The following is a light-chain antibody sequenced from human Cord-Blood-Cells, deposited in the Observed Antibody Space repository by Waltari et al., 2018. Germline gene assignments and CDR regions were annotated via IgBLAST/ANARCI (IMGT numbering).Light chain of an antibody. CDR2: AAS. J-gene: IGKJ5*01. CDR1: QSISSY. Sequence: DIQMTQSPPSLSASVADRVTITGRASQSISSYLNWYQQKPGKAPKLLIYAASSLQSGVPSRFSGSGSGTDFTLTISSLQPEDFATDYCQQSYSTPPITFGQGTRLEIK. CDR3: QQSYSTPPIT. V-gene: IGKV1-39*01.